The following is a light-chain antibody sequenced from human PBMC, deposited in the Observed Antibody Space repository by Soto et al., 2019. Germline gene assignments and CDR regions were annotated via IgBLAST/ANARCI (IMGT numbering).Light chain of an antibody. Sequence: EIVLTQSPATLSLSPGERATLSCRASQSVSSYLAWYQQKPGQAPRLLIYDASNRATGIPARFSGSGSGTDFTLTISSLEPEDFAVYYCQQRSNWPPITFGQGPRREIK. V-gene: IGKV3-11*01. CDR2: DAS. CDR1: QSVSSY. J-gene: IGKJ5*01. CDR3: QQRSNWPPIT.